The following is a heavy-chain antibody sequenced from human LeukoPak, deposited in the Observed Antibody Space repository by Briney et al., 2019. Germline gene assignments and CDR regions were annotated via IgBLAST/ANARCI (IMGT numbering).Heavy chain of an antibody. V-gene: IGHV4-59*01. CDR2: IYYSGST. D-gene: IGHD3-10*01. J-gene: IGHJ4*02. Sequence: SETLSLTSTVSGGSLRNYYWRRIRQPPGKGLEWIGYIYYSGSTNSNPSLKSRVTISVDTSKNQFSLKLTSVTAADTAVYYCARYGSGTYSFDYWGQGTLVVVSS. CDR1: GGSLRNYY. CDR3: ARYGSGTYSFDY.